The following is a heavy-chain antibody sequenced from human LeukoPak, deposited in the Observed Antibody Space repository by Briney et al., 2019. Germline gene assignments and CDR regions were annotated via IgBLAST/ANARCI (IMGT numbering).Heavy chain of an antibody. J-gene: IGHJ3*02. CDR3: ARNWDDAFDI. D-gene: IGHD7-27*01. CDR2: ICTAGDT. CDR1: GFTFSSYD. Sequence: GGSLRLSCAASGFTFSSYDMHWVRQATGKGLEWVSAICTAGDTYYPGSVKGRFTISRENAKNSLYLQMNSLRAGDTAVYYCARNWDDAFDIWGQGTMVTVSS. V-gene: IGHV3-13*01.